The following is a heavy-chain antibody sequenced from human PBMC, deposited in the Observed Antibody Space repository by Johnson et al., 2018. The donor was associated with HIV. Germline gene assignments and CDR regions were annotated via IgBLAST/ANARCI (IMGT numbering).Heavy chain of an antibody. CDR2: ISYDGSNK. CDR3: ARDRILTGYDASDI. D-gene: IGHD3-9*01. J-gene: IGHJ3*02. V-gene: IGHV3-30*14. Sequence: QVQLVESGGGVVQPGRSLRLSCAASGFTFSSYAMHWVRQAPGKGLEWVAVISYDGSNKYYADSVKGRFTISRDNSKNTLYLQMNSLRAEDTAVYYCARDRILTGYDASDIWGQGTMVTVSS. CDR1: GFTFSSYA.